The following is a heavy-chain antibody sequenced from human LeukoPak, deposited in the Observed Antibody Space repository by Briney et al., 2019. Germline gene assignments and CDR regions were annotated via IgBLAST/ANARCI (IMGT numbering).Heavy chain of an antibody. CDR2: ISYDGSDK. J-gene: IGHJ4*02. CDR1: GFTFSSYT. CDR3: ARCGGDCYSRGYFDY. Sequence: PGGSLRLSCAASGFTFSSYTMHWVRQAPGKGLEWVAVISYDGSDKYSADSVKGRFTISRDYSKNTLYLQMNSLRAEDTAVYYCARCGGDCYSRGYFDYWGQGTLVTVSS. D-gene: IGHD2-21*02. V-gene: IGHV3-30*04.